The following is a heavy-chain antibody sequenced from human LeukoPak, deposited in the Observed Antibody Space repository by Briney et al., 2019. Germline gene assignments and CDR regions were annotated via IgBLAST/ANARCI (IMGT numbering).Heavy chain of an antibody. CDR2: IIPIFGTA. CDR1: GGTFSSYA. CDR3: ARDRQRDGYNWFDP. J-gene: IGHJ5*02. V-gene: IGHV1-69*01. Sequence: SVTVSCKASGGTFSSYAISWVRQAPGQGLEWMGGIIPIFGTANYAQKFQGRVTITADESTSTAYMELSSLRSEDTAVYYCARDRQRDGYNWFDPWGQGTLVTVSS. D-gene: IGHD5-24*01.